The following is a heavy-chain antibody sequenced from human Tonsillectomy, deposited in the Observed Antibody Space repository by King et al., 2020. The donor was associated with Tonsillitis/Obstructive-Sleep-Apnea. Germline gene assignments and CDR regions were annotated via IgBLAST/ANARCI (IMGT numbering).Heavy chain of an antibody. V-gene: IGHV5-51*01. Sequence: VQLVESGAEVKKPGESLKISCKGSGYTFITYWIGWVRQMPGKGLEWMGIINPFDANTRYSPSFQGQVTISADKSISTAYLQWSSLKASDTAMYYCARHVRKEGTTVRYLDYWGQGTLVTVSS. CDR2: INPFDANT. CDR1: GYTFITYW. D-gene: IGHD1-1*01. J-gene: IGHJ4*02. CDR3: ARHVRKEGTTVRYLDY.